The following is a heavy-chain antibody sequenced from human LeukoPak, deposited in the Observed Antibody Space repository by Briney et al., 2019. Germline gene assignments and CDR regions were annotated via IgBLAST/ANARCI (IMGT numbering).Heavy chain of an antibody. V-gene: IGHV4-4*02. CDR2: IYHSGST. Sequence: SETLSLTCAVSGGSISSSNWWSWVRQPPGKGLEWIGEIYHSGSTNYNPSLKSRVTISVDKSKNQFSLQLNSVTPEDTAVYYCARLESSAGDGDYWGQGILVTVSS. D-gene: IGHD5-24*01. J-gene: IGHJ4*02. CDR3: ARLESSAGDGDY. CDR1: GGSISSSNW.